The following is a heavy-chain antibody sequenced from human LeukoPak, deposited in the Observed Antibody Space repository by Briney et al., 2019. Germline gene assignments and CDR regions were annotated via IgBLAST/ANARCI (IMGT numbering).Heavy chain of an antibody. CDR1: GPTFSSYA. CDR3: ARATPDYYGMDV. Sequence: QPGGSLRLSCAASGPTFSSYAMSWVRQAPGKGLEGVSAISGSGGSTYYADSVKGRFTISRDNSKNTLYLQMNSLRVEDTAVYYCARATPDYYGMDVWGQGTTVTVSS. CDR2: ISGSGGST. J-gene: IGHJ6*02. V-gene: IGHV3-23*01.